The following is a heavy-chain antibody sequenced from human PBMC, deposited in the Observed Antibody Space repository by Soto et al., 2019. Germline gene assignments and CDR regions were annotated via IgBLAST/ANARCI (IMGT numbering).Heavy chain of an antibody. J-gene: IGHJ4*02. CDR2: INPNSGGT. D-gene: IGHD3-9*01. CDR3: ARGVGLLRYFDWFRLGY. CDR1: GSTFTGYY. V-gene: IGHV1-2*04. Sequence: AALKVSCKTAGSTFTGYYMRGGRHTNGGGVEWMGWINPNSGGTNYAQNFQGWVTMTRDTSISTAYMELSRLGSDDTAVYYCARGVGLLRYFDWFRLGYWGQGTLVTVSS.